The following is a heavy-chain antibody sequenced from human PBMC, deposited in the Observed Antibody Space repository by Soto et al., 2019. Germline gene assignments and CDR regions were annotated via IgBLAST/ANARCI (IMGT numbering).Heavy chain of an antibody. D-gene: IGHD4-17*01. Sequence: QVQLVQSGAEVKKPGASVKVSCKASGYTFTNYGITWVRQAPGQELEWMGWISPYDGSTNYAQKLQGRVTMTTDTSTSTAYMELRSLRSDDTAVYYCARDSDGVFNYWGQGTLVTVSS. V-gene: IGHV1-18*01. J-gene: IGHJ4*02. CDR1: GYTFTNYG. CDR3: ARDSDGVFNY. CDR2: ISPYDGST.